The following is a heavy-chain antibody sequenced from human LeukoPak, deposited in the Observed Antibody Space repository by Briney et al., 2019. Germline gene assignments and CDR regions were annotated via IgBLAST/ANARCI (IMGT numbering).Heavy chain of an antibody. J-gene: IGHJ3*01. Sequence: GGSLRLSCAASGLSFSTYSMNWVRQAPGKGLEWVSYISNSGNTIYYADSVKGRFTISRDNAKNSLYLQMNSLRAEDTAVYYCSAGEGYYDSSDYYSAWAFNVWGQGTMVTVSS. CDR3: SAGEGYYDSSDYYSAWAFNV. CDR2: ISNSGNTI. D-gene: IGHD3-22*01. CDR1: GLSFSTYS. V-gene: IGHV3-48*04.